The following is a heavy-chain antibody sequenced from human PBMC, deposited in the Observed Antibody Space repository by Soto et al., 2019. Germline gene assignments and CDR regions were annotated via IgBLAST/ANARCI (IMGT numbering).Heavy chain of an antibody. J-gene: IGHJ4*02. CDR2: INSDGSGT. D-gene: IGHD3-22*01. V-gene: IGHV3-74*01. CDR1: GFTFSSYW. Sequence: GGSLRLSCAASGFTFSSYWMHWVRQAPGKGLEWVSRINSDGSGTNYADSVRGRFAITRDSAENTLYLQLNSLRAEDTAVYYCARAKYYYDTSGYPTYYFDYWGQGTVVTVSS. CDR3: ARAKYYYDTSGYPTYYFDY.